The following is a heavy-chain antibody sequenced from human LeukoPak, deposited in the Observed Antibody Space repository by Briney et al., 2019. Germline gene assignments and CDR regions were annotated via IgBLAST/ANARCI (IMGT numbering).Heavy chain of an antibody. CDR1: GFTFDTYT. Sequence: GGSLRLSCATSGFTFDTYTMNWVRQAPGKGLEWVSSINSRSTYIYYADSVKGRFTVSRDNAKNSLYLQMNSLRAEDTAVYYCARGPSVGSGWSPDYWGQGTLVTVSS. V-gene: IGHV3-21*01. CDR2: INSRSTYI. CDR3: ARGPSVGSGWSPDY. D-gene: IGHD6-19*01. J-gene: IGHJ4*02.